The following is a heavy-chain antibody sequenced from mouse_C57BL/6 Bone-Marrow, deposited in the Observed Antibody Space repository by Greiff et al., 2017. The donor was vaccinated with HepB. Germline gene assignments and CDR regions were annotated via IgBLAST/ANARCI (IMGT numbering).Heavy chain of an antibody. CDR1: GYTFTGYW. Sequence: QVQLQQSGAELMKPGASVKLSCKATGYTFTGYWIEWVKQRPGHGLEWIGEILPGSGSTNYNEKFKGKATFTADTSSNTAYMQLSSLTTEDSANYYCARENYYGSSYDDYAMDYWGQGTSVTVSS. D-gene: IGHD1-1*01. J-gene: IGHJ4*01. V-gene: IGHV1-9*01. CDR3: ARENYYGSSYDDYAMDY. CDR2: ILPGSGST.